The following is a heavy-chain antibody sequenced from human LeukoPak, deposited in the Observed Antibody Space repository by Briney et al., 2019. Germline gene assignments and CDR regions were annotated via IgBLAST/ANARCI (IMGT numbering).Heavy chain of an antibody. CDR1: GYTFTRYY. CDR2: INPSGGST. CDR3: ARRQGTTLSFDY. J-gene: IGHJ4*02. Sequence: GASVKVSCKASGYTFTRYYMHWVRQAPGQGLEWMGIINPSGGSTSYAQKLQGRVTMTTDTSTSTAYMELRSLRFDDTAVYYCARRQGTTLSFDYWGQGTLVTVSS. V-gene: IGHV1-46*01. D-gene: IGHD1-1*01.